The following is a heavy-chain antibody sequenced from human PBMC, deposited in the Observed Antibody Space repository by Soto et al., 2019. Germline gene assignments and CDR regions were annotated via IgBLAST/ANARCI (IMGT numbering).Heavy chain of an antibody. CDR1: GFTFSSYA. J-gene: IGHJ4*02. V-gene: IGHV3-23*01. D-gene: IGHD3-10*01. CDR2: ISGSGGVI. CDR3: AKGGVGRFGELLSATDY. Sequence: GGSLRLSCAASGFTFSSYAMSWVRQDPGKGLEWVSVISGSGGVIYYADSVKGRFTISRDNSKNTLYLQMNSLTAEDTAVYYCAKGGVGRFGELLSATDYWGQGTPVTVSS.